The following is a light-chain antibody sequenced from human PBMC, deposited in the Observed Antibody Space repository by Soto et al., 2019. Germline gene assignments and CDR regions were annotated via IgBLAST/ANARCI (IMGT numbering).Light chain of an antibody. J-gene: IGKJ1*01. V-gene: IGKV3-15*01. CDR2: GAS. CDR3: QQYNNWPPWT. Sequence: EIGMTQSPATLSVSPGERATLSCRASQCVSSNLAWYQQKPGQAPRLLIYGASTRAIGIPARFSGSGSGKECPLTISMLQYEDFAVYYCQQYNNWPPWTFGQGTKVEIK. CDR1: QCVSSN.